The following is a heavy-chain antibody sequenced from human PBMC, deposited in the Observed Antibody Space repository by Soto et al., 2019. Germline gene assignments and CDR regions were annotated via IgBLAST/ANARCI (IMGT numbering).Heavy chain of an antibody. D-gene: IGHD6-19*01. V-gene: IGHV3-23*01. CDR2: ISGSGDST. CDR1: GFTFSTYA. J-gene: IGHJ4*02. CDR3: AKERSSGWSFDY. Sequence: HPGGPLSLSCAASGFTFSTYAMNWVRQAPGKGLEWVSGISGSGDSTYYADSVQGRFTVSRDNSKNTLYLQMNSLRAEDTAVFYCAKERSSGWSFDYWGLGTLVTVSS.